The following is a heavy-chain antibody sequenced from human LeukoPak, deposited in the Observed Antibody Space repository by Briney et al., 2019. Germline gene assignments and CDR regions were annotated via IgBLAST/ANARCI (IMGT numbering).Heavy chain of an antibody. CDR3: ARDRCSGGSCYSGYFDY. D-gene: IGHD2-15*01. CDR2: IYYSGST. V-gene: IGHV4-39*02. J-gene: IGHJ4*02. CDR1: GGSISSSSYY. Sequence: SETLSLTCTVSGGSISSSSYYWGWIRQPPGKGLEWIGSIYYSGSTYYNPSLKSRVTISVDTSKNQFSLKLSSVTAADTAVYYCARDRCSGGSCYSGYFDYWGQGTLVTVSS.